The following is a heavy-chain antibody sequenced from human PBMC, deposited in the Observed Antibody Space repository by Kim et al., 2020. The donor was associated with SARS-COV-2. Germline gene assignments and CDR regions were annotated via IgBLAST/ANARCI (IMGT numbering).Heavy chain of an antibody. CDR2: IWYDGSNK. V-gene: IGHV3-33*01. CDR3: AREPPSGSSRPLDY. CDR1: GFTFSSYG. J-gene: IGHJ4*02. Sequence: GGSLRLSCAASGFTFSSYGMHWVRQAPGKGLEWVAVIWYDGSNKYYADSVKGRFTISRDNSKNTLYLQMNSLRAEDTAVYYCAREPPSGSSRPLDYWGQGTLVTVSS. D-gene: IGHD6-13*01.